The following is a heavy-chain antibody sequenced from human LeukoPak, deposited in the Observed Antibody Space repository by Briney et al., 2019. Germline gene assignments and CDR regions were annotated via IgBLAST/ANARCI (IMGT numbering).Heavy chain of an antibody. D-gene: IGHD4-11*01. V-gene: IGHV4-59*08. CDR2: VYYSGST. CDR1: GGSISSYY. Sequence: SETLSLTCTVSGGSISSYYWSWIRQPPGKGLEWIGYVYYSGSTNYNPSLKIRVTISVDTSKNQFSLKLRSVTAADTAVYYCATYSCYIVYNWFDPWGQGTLVTVSS. J-gene: IGHJ5*02. CDR3: ATYSCYIVYNWFDP.